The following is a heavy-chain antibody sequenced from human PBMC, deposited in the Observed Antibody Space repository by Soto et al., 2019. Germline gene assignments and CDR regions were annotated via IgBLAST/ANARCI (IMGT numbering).Heavy chain of an antibody. CDR1: GFTFSSYA. CDR3: ARRTVGWYFDL. CDR2: ISGSGGST. J-gene: IGHJ2*01. D-gene: IGHD4-17*01. Sequence: EVQLLESGGGLVQPGGSLRLSCAASGFTFSSYAMNWVRQAPGKGLEWVSVISGSGGSTYYADAVKGRFTISRDNSKNTLCLQMNSLGAEDTAVFYCARRTVGWYFDLCGRGTLVTVSS. V-gene: IGHV3-23*01.